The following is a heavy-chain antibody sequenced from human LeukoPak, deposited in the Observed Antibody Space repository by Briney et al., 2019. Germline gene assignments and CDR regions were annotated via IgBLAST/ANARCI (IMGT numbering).Heavy chain of an antibody. Sequence: ASVKVSCKASGYTFTGYYMHWVRQAPGQGLEWMGWINPNSGGTNYAQKSQGRVTMTRDTSISTAYMELSRLRSDDTAVYYCARVGRQQLGRPTFDYWGQGTLVTVSS. CDR2: INPNSGGT. D-gene: IGHD6-13*01. CDR1: GYTFTGYY. J-gene: IGHJ4*02. CDR3: ARVGRQQLGRPTFDY. V-gene: IGHV1-2*02.